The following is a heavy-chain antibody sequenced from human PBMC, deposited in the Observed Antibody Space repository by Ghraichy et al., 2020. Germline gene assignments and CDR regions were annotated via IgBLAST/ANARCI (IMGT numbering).Heavy chain of an antibody. CDR3: ARCTLVQPCDH. CDR1: GDSFHGYS. V-gene: IGHV4-34*01. Sequence: ETLSLTCTLSGDSFHGYSWSWLRQPPGEGLEWMGEIKHGGSTNYNPSLKGRVTISTDTSKNQVSLQLTSVTAADTAVYFCARCTLVQPCDHWGQGTLVTVSS. J-gene: IGHJ4*02. D-gene: IGHD1-26*01. CDR2: IKHGGST.